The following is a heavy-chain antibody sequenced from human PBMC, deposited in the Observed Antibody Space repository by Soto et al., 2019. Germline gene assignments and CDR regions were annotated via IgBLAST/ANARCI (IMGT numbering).Heavy chain of an antibody. Sequence: SETLSLTCTVSGGSISSGGYYWSWIRQHPGKGLEWIGYNYYSGSTYYNPSLKSRVTISVDTSKNQFSLKLSSVTAADTAVYYCAISYLEWDRVAFDIWGQGTMVTVSS. CDR2: NYYSGST. J-gene: IGHJ3*02. V-gene: IGHV4-31*03. D-gene: IGHD1-26*01. CDR3: AISYLEWDRVAFDI. CDR1: GGSISSGGYY.